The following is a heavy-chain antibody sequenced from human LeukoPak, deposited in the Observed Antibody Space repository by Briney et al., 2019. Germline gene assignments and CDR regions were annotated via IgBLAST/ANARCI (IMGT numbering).Heavy chain of an antibody. CDR3: ATQSLLAGVPYGYFQH. Sequence: ASVKVSCKVSGDSLSDLSMHWVRQAPGKGLEWMGGFDPEDGETFYAQKFQGRVTMTEDTSADTAFMELSSLRSEDTAVYYCATQSLLAGVPYGYFQHWGPGTLVTVSS. CDR2: FDPEDGET. J-gene: IGHJ1*01. CDR1: GDSLSDLS. D-gene: IGHD3-10*01. V-gene: IGHV1-24*01.